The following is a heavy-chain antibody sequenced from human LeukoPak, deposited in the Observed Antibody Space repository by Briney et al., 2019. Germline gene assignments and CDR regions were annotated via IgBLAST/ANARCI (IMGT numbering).Heavy chain of an antibody. D-gene: IGHD3-22*01. Sequence: GASVKVSCKASGYTFTRYGMSWVRQAPGQGLEWMGWISGSNGNTNYAQKLQGRVTMTSDTSISTAYMELSRLRSDDTALYYCTRGSYYDSSGYSGVRLFDYWGQGTPVTVPS. CDR3: TRGSYYDSSGYSGVRLFDY. CDR1: GYTFTRYG. CDR2: ISGSNGNT. V-gene: IGHV1-18*01. J-gene: IGHJ4*02.